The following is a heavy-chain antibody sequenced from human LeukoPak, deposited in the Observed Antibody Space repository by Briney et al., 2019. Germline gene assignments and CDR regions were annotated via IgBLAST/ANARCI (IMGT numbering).Heavy chain of an antibody. CDR3: ARAAYYYDLSY. J-gene: IGHJ4*02. V-gene: IGHV4-38-2*02. Sequence: PSETLSLTCTVSGYSISSGYYWGWVRQPPGKGLEWIGSIYHSGSTYYNPSLKSRVTISVDASKNQFSLKLSSVTAADTAVYYCARAAYYYDLSYWGQGTLVTVSS. D-gene: IGHD3-22*01. CDR1: GYSISSGYY. CDR2: IYHSGST.